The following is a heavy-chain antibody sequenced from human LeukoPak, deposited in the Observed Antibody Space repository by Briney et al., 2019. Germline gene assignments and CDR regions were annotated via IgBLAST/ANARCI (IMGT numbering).Heavy chain of an antibody. CDR2: IYHSGST. Sequence: SETLSLTCTVSGGSTNSGGYYWSWIRQPPGKGLEWIGYIYHSGSTYYNPSLKSRVTISVDRSKNQFSLKLSSVTAADTAVYYCARVARGVGATTIDYWGQGTLVTVSS. CDR1: GGSTNSGGYY. D-gene: IGHD1-26*01. V-gene: IGHV4-30-2*01. J-gene: IGHJ4*02. CDR3: ARVARGVGATTIDY.